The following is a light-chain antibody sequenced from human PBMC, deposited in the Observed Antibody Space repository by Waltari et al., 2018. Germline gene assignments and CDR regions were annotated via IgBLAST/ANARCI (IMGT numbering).Light chain of an antibody. J-gene: IGLJ2*01. CDR2: DVS. CDR1: SSDVGRYHY. V-gene: IGLV2-14*03. CDR3: SSYISSSTLEL. Sequence: QSALTQPASVSGSPGQSLTISCTGTSSDVGRYHYVSWYQQHPGKAPKLMIYDVSNRPSGVSNRFSGSKSGNTASLTISGLQAEDEADYYCSSYISSSTLELFGGGTSLTVL.